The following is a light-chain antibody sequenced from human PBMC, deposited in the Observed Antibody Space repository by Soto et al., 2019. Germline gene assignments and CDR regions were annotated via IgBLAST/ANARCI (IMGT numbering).Light chain of an antibody. CDR2: AGS. J-gene: IGKJ5*01. Sequence: EIVMTQSPVTLSVSPGERATLSCRASQSVSTNLAWYQQKPGQAPRLLIYAGSTRATGIPASFSGGGSGTEFTLTISSLQSEDFAVYYCQQYNKWPPITFGQGTRLEIK. CDR1: QSVSTN. V-gene: IGKV3-15*01. CDR3: QQYNKWPPIT.